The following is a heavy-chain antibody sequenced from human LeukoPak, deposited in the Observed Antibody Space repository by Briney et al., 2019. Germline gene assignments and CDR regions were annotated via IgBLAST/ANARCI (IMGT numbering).Heavy chain of an antibody. CDR3: ARGKSRYCSGGSCTNWFDP. CDR1: GGSFSGYY. J-gene: IGHJ5*02. Sequence: SETLSLTCAVYGGSFSGYYWSWIRQPPGKGLEWIGEINHSGSTNYNPSLKSRVTISVDTSKNQFSLKLSSVTAADTAVYYCARGKSRYCSGGSCTNWFDPWGQGTLVTVSS. V-gene: IGHV4-34*01. D-gene: IGHD2-15*01. CDR2: INHSGST.